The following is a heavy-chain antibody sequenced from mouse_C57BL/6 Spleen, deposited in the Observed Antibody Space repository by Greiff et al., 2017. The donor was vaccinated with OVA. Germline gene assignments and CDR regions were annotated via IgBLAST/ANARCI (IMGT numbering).Heavy chain of an antibody. Sequence: VQLQQPGAELVRPGSSVKLSCKASGYTFTSYWMHWVKQRPIQGLEWIGNIDPSDSETHYNQKFKDKATLTVDKSSSTAYMQLSSLTSEDSAVYYCARGPLYYYGSSDFDYWGQGTTLTVSS. CDR3: ARGPLYYYGSSDFDY. D-gene: IGHD1-1*01. CDR2: IDPSDSET. J-gene: IGHJ2*01. CDR1: GYTFTSYW. V-gene: IGHV1-52*01.